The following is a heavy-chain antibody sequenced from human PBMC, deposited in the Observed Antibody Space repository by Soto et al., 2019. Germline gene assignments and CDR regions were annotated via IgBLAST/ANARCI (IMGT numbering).Heavy chain of an antibody. V-gene: IGHV4-59*01. CDR3: ARGAYIDYGASGYYGMDV. CDR2: IYYSGST. D-gene: IGHD2-15*01. Sequence: NPSETLSLSCTVSGGSISSYYWTWIRQLPGKGLEWIGYIYYSGSTNYNPSLKSRVTISVDTSKNQFSLKLSSVTAADTAVYYCARGAYIDYGASGYYGMDVWGQGTTVTVSS. CDR1: GGSISSYY. J-gene: IGHJ6*02.